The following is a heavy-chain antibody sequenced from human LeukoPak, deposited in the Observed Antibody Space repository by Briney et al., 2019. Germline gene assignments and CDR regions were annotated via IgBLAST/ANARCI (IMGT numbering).Heavy chain of an antibody. J-gene: IGHJ4*02. CDR2: IWYDGSNK. V-gene: IGHV3-33*06. CDR1: GFTFSSYG. Sequence: GGSLRLSCAASGFTFSSYGMHWVRQAPGKGLEWVAVIWYDGSNKYYADSVKGRFTISRDNSKNTLYLQMNSLRAEGTAVYYCAKDRRRYYYDARLYFDYWGQGTLVTVSS. CDR3: AKDRRRYYYDARLYFDY. D-gene: IGHD3-22*01.